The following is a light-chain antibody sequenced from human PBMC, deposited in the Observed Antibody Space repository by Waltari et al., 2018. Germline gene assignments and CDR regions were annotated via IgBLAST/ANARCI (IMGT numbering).Light chain of an antibody. CDR1: SSNIGNNA. CDR3: AAWDDSLSGPGV. Sequence: QSVLTQPPSVSEAPRQRVTISCSGSSSNIGNNAVNWYQQLPGKAPKLLIYYDDLLPSVVSDRFSGSKSGTSASLAISGLQSEDEADYYCAAWDDSLSGPGVFGGGTKLTVL. V-gene: IGLV1-36*01. J-gene: IGLJ3*02. CDR2: YDD.